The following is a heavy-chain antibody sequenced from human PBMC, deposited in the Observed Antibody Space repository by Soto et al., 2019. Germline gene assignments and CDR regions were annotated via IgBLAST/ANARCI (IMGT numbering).Heavy chain of an antibody. CDR2: LSAYNGDT. V-gene: IGHV1-18*03. J-gene: IGHJ3*01. D-gene: IGHD1-1*01. CDR3: AGWNAIWVGADALDV. CDR1: GYTFINYG. Sequence: QVQLVQSGAEVKNPGASVRVSCKTSGYTFINYGITWVRQAPGQGLEWMGWLSAYNGDTSSSEKLQDRFTMTTDRSMHLGYMQLLSLTLNDLALDYCAGWNAIWVGADALDVW.